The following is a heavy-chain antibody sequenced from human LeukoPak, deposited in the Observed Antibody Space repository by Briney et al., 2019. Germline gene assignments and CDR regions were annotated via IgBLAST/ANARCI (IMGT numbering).Heavy chain of an antibody. V-gene: IGHV4-30-4*08. D-gene: IGHD6-19*01. CDR3: ARDPGIAVAGTDAFDI. J-gene: IGHJ3*02. CDR2: IYYSGST. Sequence: SETLSLTCAVYGGSFSDYYWSWIRQPPGKGLEWIGYIYYSGSTYYNPSLKSRVTISVDTSKNQFSLKLSSVTAADTAVYYCARDPGIAVAGTDAFDIWGQGTMVTVSS. CDR1: GGSFSDYY.